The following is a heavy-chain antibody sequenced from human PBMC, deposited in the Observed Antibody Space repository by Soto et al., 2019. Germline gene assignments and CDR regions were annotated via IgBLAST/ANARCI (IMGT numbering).Heavy chain of an antibody. CDR3: ARGHDYGENWFDP. J-gene: IGHJ5*02. D-gene: IGHD4-17*01. V-gene: IGHV4-30-2*01. Sequence: PSETLSLTCAVSGGSISSGDYSWNWIRQPPGKGLEWIGYIYHSGGTYYNPSLKSRVTISVDRSQNQFSLKLSSVTAADTAVYYCARGHDYGENWFDPWGQGTLVTVSS. CDR2: IYHSGGT. CDR1: GGSISSGDYS.